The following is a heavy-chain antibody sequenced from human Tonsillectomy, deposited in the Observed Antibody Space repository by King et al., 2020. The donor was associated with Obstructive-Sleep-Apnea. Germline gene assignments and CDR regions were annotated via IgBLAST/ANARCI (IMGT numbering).Heavy chain of an antibody. J-gene: IGHJ4*02. Sequence: QVQLVESGGGVVQAGRSLRLSCTTSGFTFSSHGMHWVRQAPGKGLEWVAAIWWDGSRQCYADSVKGRFTVSRDDSKSTLYLQMNSLRAEDTAVYYCARDPSSTFDYWGQGTRVTVSA. V-gene: IGHV3-33*01. CDR1: GFTFSSHG. D-gene: IGHD6-13*01. CDR2: IWWDGSRQ. CDR3: ARDPSSTFDY.